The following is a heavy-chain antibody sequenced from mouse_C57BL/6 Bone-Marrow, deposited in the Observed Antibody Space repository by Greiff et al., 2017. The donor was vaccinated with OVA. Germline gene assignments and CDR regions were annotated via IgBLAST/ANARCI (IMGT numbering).Heavy chain of an antibody. CDR1: GYSITSGYD. Sequence: EVKLVESGPGMVKPSQSLSLTCTITGYSITSGYDWHWIRHFPGNKLEWMGYISYSGSTNYNPSLKSRISITHDTSKNHFFLKLNSVTTEDTATYYCARNYYGTPFAYWGQGTLVTVSA. CDR2: ISYSGST. V-gene: IGHV3-1*01. CDR3: ARNYYGTPFAY. D-gene: IGHD1-1*01. J-gene: IGHJ3*01.